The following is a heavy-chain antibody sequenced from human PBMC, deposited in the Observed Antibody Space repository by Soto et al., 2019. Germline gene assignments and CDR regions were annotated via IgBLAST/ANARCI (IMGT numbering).Heavy chain of an antibody. J-gene: IGHJ4*02. Sequence: GASVKVSCKASGYSFTSLDINWVRQTAGQGLEWMGWMQPSTGRTGYAQKFQGRVTMTRDTSINTAYMELTTLTSDDTASYYCARGVSAGVDYCGQGTRVTVSS. CDR3: ARGVSAGVDY. CDR2: MQPSTGRT. V-gene: IGHV1-8*01. CDR1: GYSFTSLD. D-gene: IGHD1-26*01.